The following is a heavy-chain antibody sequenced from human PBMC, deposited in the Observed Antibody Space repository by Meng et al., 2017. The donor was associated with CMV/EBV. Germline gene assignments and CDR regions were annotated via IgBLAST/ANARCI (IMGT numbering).Heavy chain of an antibody. Sequence: SETLSLTCTVSGGSISSSSYYWGWIRQPPGKGLEWIGSIYYSGSTYYNPSLKSRVTISVDTSKNQFSLWLSSVTAADTAVYYCATPYPGDPYYGLDVWGQGTTVTVSS. J-gene: IGHJ6*02. CDR2: IYYSGST. CDR1: GGSISSSSYY. D-gene: IGHD3-10*01. CDR3: ATPYPGDPYYGLDV. V-gene: IGHV4-39*01.